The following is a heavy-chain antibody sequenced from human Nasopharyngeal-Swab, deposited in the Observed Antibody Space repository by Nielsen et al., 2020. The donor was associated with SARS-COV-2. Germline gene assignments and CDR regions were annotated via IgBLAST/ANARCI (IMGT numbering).Heavy chain of an antibody. CDR1: GGSFSGYY. V-gene: IGHV4-34*01. J-gene: IGHJ4*02. CDR3: ARLDYYYGSGSYRY. Sequence: SETLSLTCAVYGGSFSGYYWSWIRQPPGKGLEWIGEINHSGSTNYNPSLKSRVTISVDTSKNQFSLKLSSVTAADTAVYYCARLDYYYGSGSYRYWGQGTLVTASP. D-gene: IGHD3-10*01. CDR2: INHSGST.